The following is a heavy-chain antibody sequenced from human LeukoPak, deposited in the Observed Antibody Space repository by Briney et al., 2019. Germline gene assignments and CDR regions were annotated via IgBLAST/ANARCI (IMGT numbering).Heavy chain of an antibody. CDR3: ARGLPVGAIRGYYFDY. J-gene: IGHJ4*02. V-gene: IGHV3-53*01. CDR2: IYSGGST. CDR1: GFIVSSNY. D-gene: IGHD1-26*01. Sequence: GGSLRLSCTTSGFIVSSNYVSWVRQAPGKGLEWVSVIYSGGSTFYADSVKGRFTISRDNSKNTVYLQMKSLRAEDTAVYYCARGLPVGAIRGYYFDYWGQGTLVTVSS.